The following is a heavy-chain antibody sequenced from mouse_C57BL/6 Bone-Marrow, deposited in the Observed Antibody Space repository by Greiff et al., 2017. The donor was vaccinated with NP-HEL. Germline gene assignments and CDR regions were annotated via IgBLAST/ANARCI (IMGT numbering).Heavy chain of an antibody. D-gene: IGHD5-2*01. CDR2: ISSGGSYT. V-gene: IGHV5-6*01. Sequence: EVQGVESGGDLVKPGGSLKLSCAASGFTFSSYAMSWVRQTPDKRLEWVATISSGGSYTYYPDNVKGRFTISRDNAKNTLYLQMSSLKSEDTAMYYCARGILGFAYWGQGTLVTVSA. J-gene: IGHJ3*01. CDR3: ARGILGFAY. CDR1: GFTFSSYA.